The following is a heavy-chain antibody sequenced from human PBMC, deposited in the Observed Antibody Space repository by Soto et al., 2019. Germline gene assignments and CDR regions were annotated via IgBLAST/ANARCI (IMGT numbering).Heavy chain of an antibody. Sequence: EVQLVESGGGLVQPGGSLRLSCAASGFTVSSNYMSWVRQAPGKWLEWVSVTYSGGNTYYADSVKGRFTISRDNPKNTLYLQMNSLRAEDTAVYYCARDRHCSGGSCFYYGMDVWGQGTTVTVSS. D-gene: IGHD2-15*01. V-gene: IGHV3-66*01. CDR2: TYSGGNT. CDR1: GFTVSSNY. CDR3: ARDRHCSGGSCFYYGMDV. J-gene: IGHJ6*02.